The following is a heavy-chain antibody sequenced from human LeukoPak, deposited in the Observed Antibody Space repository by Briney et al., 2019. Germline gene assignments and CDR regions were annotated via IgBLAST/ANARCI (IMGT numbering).Heavy chain of an antibody. CDR1: GFTFSSYG. D-gene: IGHD6-13*01. CDR2: IWYDGSNK. J-gene: IGHJ6*03. CDR3: ARDLGIAAAKDYMDV. Sequence: GGSLRLSCAASGFTFSSYGMHWVRQAPGKGLEWVAVIWYDGSNKYHADSVKGRFTISRDNSKNTLYLQMNSLRAEDTAVYYCARDLGIAAAKDYMDVWGKGTTVTVSS. V-gene: IGHV3-33*01.